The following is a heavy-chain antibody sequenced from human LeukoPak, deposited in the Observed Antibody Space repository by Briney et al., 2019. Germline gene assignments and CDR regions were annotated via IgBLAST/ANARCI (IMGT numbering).Heavy chain of an antibody. CDR3: ARATNYGGNQFDY. D-gene: IGHD4-23*01. J-gene: IGHJ4*02. Sequence: GSLRLSCAASRFTFSSYSMNWVRQAPGKGLEWVSSISSSSSYIYYADSVKGRFTISRDNAKNSLYLQMNSLRAEDTAVYYCARATNYGGNQFDYWGQGTLVTVSS. CDR1: RFTFSSYS. CDR2: ISSSSSYI. V-gene: IGHV3-21*01.